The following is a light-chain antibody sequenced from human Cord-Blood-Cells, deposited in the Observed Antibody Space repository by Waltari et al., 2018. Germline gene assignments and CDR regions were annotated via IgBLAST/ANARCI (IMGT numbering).Light chain of an antibody. Sequence: IVLTQSPATLSVSPGDSATLSCRASQSGSSSYLAWYQQKPGHAPRLLIYGASSRATGVPDRFSGSGSGTDFTLTISRLEPEDFAVYYCQQYYSTPYTFGQGTKLEIK. V-gene: IGKV3-20*01. CDR2: GAS. CDR1: QSGSSSY. CDR3: QQYYSTPYT. J-gene: IGKJ2*01.